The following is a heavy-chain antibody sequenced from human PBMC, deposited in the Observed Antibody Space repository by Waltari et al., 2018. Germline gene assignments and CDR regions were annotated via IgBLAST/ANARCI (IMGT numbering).Heavy chain of an antibody. D-gene: IGHD6-19*01. CDR1: GYTFAGYY. CDR3: ASDVAGAGHSPSGCDD. V-gene: IGHV1-2*02. Sequence: QVHLVQSGAEVKKPGASVKVSCKASGYTFAGYYMHWVRQAPGQGLEWMGWIKPESCCTNYVQKFQGRVNMTRDTSITTAYMELSRLRSDDTAVYYCASDVAGAGHSPSGCDDWGQGTLVTVSS. J-gene: IGHJ4*02. CDR2: IKPESCCT.